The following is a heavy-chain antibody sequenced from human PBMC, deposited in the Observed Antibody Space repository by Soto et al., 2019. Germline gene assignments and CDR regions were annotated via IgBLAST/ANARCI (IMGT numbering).Heavy chain of an antibody. J-gene: IGHJ5*02. CDR2: FNPIEGSR. D-gene: IGHD2-15*01. CDR3: AAVGGCSGGSWYPCLDP. CDR1: GSIFPTSY. Sequence: SGKVSSRAPGSIFPTSYIHWVRQAPGQGLEWMGWFNPIEGSRMFAQSFQGRVTRTRDTSTSTVYMEVSSLRSEDTAVYYCAAVGGCSGGSWYPCLDPWGQGTLVTVSS. V-gene: IGHV1-46*01.